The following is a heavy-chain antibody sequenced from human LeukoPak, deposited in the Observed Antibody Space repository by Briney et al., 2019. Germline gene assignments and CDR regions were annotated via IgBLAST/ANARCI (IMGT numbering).Heavy chain of an antibody. Sequence: PGGSLRLSCAASGFTFSSYWMSWVRQAPGKGLEWVAVISYDGSNEYYADSVKGRFTISRDNVKNSLYLRMNSLRAEDTAVYYCARGRDSSSSYPGYWGQGTLVTVSS. CDR3: ARGRDSSSSYPGY. CDR2: ISYDGSNE. J-gene: IGHJ4*02. CDR1: GFTFSSYW. V-gene: IGHV3-30*03. D-gene: IGHD6-6*01.